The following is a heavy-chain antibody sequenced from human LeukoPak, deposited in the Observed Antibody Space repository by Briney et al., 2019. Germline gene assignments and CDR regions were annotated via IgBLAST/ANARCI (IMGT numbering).Heavy chain of an antibody. CDR2: ITGSGGST. CDR3: AKLGTSDGIDY. J-gene: IGHJ4*02. CDR1: GFTFSSHA. V-gene: IGHV3-23*01. D-gene: IGHD1-7*01. Sequence: PGGSLRLSCAASGFTFSSHAMTWVRQAPGKGLEWGSSITGSGGSTFYAASVKGRFTISRDNSKNTLYLQMNSLRAEDTAVYYCAKLGTSDGIDYWGQGTLVTVSS.